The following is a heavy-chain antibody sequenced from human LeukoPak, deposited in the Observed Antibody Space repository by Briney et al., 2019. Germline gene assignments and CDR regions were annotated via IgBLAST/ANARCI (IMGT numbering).Heavy chain of an antibody. Sequence: GGSLRLSCAASGFTFSSFEMNWVRQAPGKGLEWVSHISSSGTTIYDADSVKGRFTISRDNAENSLYLQMNSLRAEDTAVYYCAKGSGSYSRYYYYYMDVWGKGTTVTVSS. V-gene: IGHV3-48*03. CDR2: ISSSGTTI. CDR1: GFTFSSFE. J-gene: IGHJ6*03. D-gene: IGHD3-10*01. CDR3: AKGSGSYSRYYYYYMDV.